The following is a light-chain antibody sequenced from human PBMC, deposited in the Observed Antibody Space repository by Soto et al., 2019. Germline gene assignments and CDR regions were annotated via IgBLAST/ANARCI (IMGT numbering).Light chain of an antibody. V-gene: IGLV1-47*01. CDR1: SSNIGSNY. CDR2: RNN. Sequence: QSVLTQPPSASGTPGQRVTISCSGSSSNIGSNYVYWYQQLPGTAPKLLIYRNNQRPSGVPDRFSGSKSGTSASLAISGLRSEHEADYYCAAWDDSLSGQNVVFGGGTKLTVL. CDR3: AAWDDSLSGQNVV. J-gene: IGLJ2*01.